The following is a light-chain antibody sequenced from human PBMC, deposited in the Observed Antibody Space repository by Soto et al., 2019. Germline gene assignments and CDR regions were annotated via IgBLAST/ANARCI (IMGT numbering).Light chain of an antibody. V-gene: IGKV1-12*01. CDR1: QGISSW. CDR3: QQDNSCPIT. Sequence: EIKMTQSPSPLSASPGERATLTCRASQGISSWLAWYQQKPGKAPNLLIYGASNWHSGVPSRFSGSGSGTNFTLTISSLQPEDFATYYCQQDNSCPITFGQGTKVDIK. J-gene: IGKJ3*01. CDR2: GAS.